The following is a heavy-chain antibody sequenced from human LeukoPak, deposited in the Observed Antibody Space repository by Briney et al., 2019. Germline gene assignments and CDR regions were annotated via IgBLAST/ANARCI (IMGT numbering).Heavy chain of an antibody. J-gene: IGHJ4*02. Sequence: GGSLRLSCAASGFTFSSYGMHWVRQAPGKGLEWVAVISYDGSNKYYADSVKGRFTISRDNSKNTLYLQMNSLRAEDTAVYYCAKVESIVVVPAAIGYWGQGTLVTVSS. CDR3: AKVESIVVVPAAIGY. V-gene: IGHV3-30*18. CDR1: GFTFSSYG. D-gene: IGHD2-2*02. CDR2: ISYDGSNK.